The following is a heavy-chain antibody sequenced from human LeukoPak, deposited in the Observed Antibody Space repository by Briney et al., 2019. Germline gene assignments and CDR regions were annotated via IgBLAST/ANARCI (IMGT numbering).Heavy chain of an antibody. CDR3: ARDSCSSTSCYGAFDI. Sequence: ASVKVSCKASGYTFTSYYMHWVRQAPGQGLEWMGIINPSGGSTSYAQKFQGRVTMTRDMSTSTVYMELSSLRSEDTAVYYCARDSCSSTSCYGAFDIWGQGTMVTVSS. CDR1: GYTFTSYY. CDR2: INPSGGST. D-gene: IGHD2-2*01. J-gene: IGHJ3*02. V-gene: IGHV1-46*01.